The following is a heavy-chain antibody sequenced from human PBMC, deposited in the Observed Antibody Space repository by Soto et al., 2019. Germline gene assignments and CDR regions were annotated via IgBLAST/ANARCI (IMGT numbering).Heavy chain of an antibody. CDR3: ARDLKVSNILGYCSGGSCSPTGFDY. CDR1: GFTFSSYS. CDR2: ISSSSSTI. V-gene: IGHV3-48*02. Sequence: GGSLRLSCAASGFTFSSYSMNWVRQAPGKGLEWVSYISSSSSTIYYADSVKGRFTISRDNAKNSLYLQMNSLRDEDTAVYYCARDLKVSNILGYCSGGSCSPTGFDYWGQGTLVTVSS. J-gene: IGHJ4*02. D-gene: IGHD2-15*01.